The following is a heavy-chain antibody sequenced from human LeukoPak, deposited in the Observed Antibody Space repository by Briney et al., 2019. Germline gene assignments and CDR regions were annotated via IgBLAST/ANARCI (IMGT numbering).Heavy chain of an antibody. Sequence: SSETLSLTCTVSGGSISSYYWSWIRQPPGKGLEWIGYIDYSGSTNYNPSLKSRVTISVDTSKNQFSLKLSSVTAADTAVYYCARDRYYYDSSGFEAFDIWGQGTMVTVSS. CDR3: ARDRYYYDSSGFEAFDI. CDR1: GGSISSYY. V-gene: IGHV4-59*01. J-gene: IGHJ3*02. CDR2: IDYSGST. D-gene: IGHD3-22*01.